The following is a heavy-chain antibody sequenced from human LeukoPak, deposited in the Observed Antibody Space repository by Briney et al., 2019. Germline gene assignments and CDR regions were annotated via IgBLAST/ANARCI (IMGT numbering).Heavy chain of an antibody. J-gene: IGHJ3*02. CDR1: GGSISTYY. V-gene: IGHV4-59*01. Sequence: SETLSLTCTVSGGSISTYYWSWIRQPPGKGLEWTGYIYYSGSTNYNPSLKSRVTISVDTSKNQFSLKLSSVTAADTAVYYCARPYYSSSWPDAFDIWGQGTMVTVSS. CDR2: IYYSGST. CDR3: ARPYYSSSWPDAFDI. D-gene: IGHD6-13*01.